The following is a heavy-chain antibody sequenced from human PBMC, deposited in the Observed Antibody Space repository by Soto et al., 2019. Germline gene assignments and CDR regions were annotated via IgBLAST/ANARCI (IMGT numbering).Heavy chain of an antibody. Sequence: QVQLQQWGAGLLKPSETLSLTCAVYGGSFSGYYWSWIRQPPGKGLEWIGEINHSGSTNYNPSLKSRVTISVDTSKNQFSLKLSSVTAADTAVHYCARLPRIAVAGNDGFDIWGQGTMVTVSS. CDR1: GGSFSGYY. CDR3: ARLPRIAVAGNDGFDI. V-gene: IGHV4-34*01. J-gene: IGHJ3*02. D-gene: IGHD6-19*01. CDR2: INHSGST.